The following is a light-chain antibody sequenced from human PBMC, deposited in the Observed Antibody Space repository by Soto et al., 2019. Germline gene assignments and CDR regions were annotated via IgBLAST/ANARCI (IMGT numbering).Light chain of an antibody. Sequence: EIVMTQSPATLSVSPGEGVTLSCRASQSVRSHLAWYQQKPGQPPRLLIYGASTRATGIPARFSGSGVGTEFTLTISSLQSEDFAVYYCQQYNNWPQTFGQGTKVDI. J-gene: IGKJ1*01. CDR3: QQYNNWPQT. CDR2: GAS. V-gene: IGKV3-15*01. CDR1: QSVRSH.